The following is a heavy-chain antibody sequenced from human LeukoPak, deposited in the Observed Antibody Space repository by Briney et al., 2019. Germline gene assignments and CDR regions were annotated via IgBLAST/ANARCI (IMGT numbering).Heavy chain of an antibody. J-gene: IGHJ4*02. V-gene: IGHV3-72*01. D-gene: IGHD3-10*01. CDR2: SRNRAHSYST. CDR1: GFTFSDHY. CDR3: VALIRGLGY. Sequence: GGSLRLSCAASGFTFSDHYMDWVRQAPGKRLDWIGRSRNRAHSYSTEYAASVKDRFTVSRADSENSLYLQMNSLKTDDTAVYYCVALIRGLGYWGQGTLVTVSS.